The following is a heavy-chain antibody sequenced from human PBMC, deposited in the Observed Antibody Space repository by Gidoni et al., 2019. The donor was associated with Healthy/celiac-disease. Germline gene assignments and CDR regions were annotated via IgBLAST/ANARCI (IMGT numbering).Heavy chain of an antibody. CDR1: GYTFTSYD. CDR3: ARGGLLWFRESNYYCGMDV. Sequence: QVQLVQSGAEVKKPGASVKVSCKASGYTFTSYDINWVRQATGQGREWMGWMNPNSGNTGYAQKFQGRVTMTRNTSISTAYMELSSMRSEDTGVYYCARGGLLWFRESNYYCGMDVWGQGPPVTVSS. J-gene: IGHJ6*02. V-gene: IGHV1-8*01. CDR2: MNPNSGNT. D-gene: IGHD3-10*01.